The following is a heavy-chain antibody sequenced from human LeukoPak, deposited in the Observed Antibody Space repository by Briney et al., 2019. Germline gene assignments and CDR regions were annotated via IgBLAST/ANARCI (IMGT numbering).Heavy chain of an antibody. J-gene: IGHJ4*02. Sequence: GGSPRLSCAASGFIFSNHGMHWVHQAPGKGLEWVAIIWYDGSNKFHADPVKGRFTISRDNSKNTLYLQMNSLRAEDMAVYYCARDYYDSSGPLWGQGILVTVSS. D-gene: IGHD3-22*01. CDR1: GFIFSNHG. V-gene: IGHV3-33*01. CDR2: IWYDGSNK. CDR3: ARDYYDSSGPL.